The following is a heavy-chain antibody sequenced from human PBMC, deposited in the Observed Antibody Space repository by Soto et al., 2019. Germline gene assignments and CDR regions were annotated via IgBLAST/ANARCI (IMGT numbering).Heavy chain of an antibody. D-gene: IGHD3-3*01. J-gene: IGHJ6*02. CDR2: MNPNSGNT. Sequence: GASVKVSCKASGYTFTSYDINWVRQATGQGLEWMGWMNPNSGNTGYAQKFRGRVTMTRNTSISTAYMELSSLRSEDTAVYYCASTYYDFWCGNYGMDVWGHGTTVTVSS. V-gene: IGHV1-8*01. CDR3: ASTYYDFWCGNYGMDV. CDR1: GYTFTSYD.